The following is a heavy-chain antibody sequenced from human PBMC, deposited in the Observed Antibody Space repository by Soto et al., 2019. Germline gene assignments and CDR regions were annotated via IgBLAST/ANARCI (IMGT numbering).Heavy chain of an antibody. CDR2: ISGSGGST. J-gene: IGHJ4*02. V-gene: IGHV3-23*01. CDR3: AKSPILLWFGPNNYYSDY. D-gene: IGHD3-10*01. Sequence: AISGSGGSTYYADSVKGRFTISRDNSKNTLYLQMNSLRAEDTAVYYCAKSPILLWFGPNNYYSDYWGQGTLVTVSS.